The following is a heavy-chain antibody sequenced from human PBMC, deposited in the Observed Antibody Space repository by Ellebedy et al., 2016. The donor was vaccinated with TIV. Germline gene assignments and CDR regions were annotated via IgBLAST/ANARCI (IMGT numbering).Heavy chain of an antibody. Sequence: MPSETLSLTCAVSGGSISSSYWWNWVRQSPGKGLEWIGEIYHSGRTNYNPSLKSRVTISVDKSKNQLSLQLSSVTAADTAVYYCARDGGDYYIQYWGQGTLVIVSS. CDR2: IYHSGRT. V-gene: IGHV4-4*02. CDR1: GGSISSSYW. J-gene: IGHJ1*01. D-gene: IGHD3-10*01. CDR3: ARDGGDYYIQY.